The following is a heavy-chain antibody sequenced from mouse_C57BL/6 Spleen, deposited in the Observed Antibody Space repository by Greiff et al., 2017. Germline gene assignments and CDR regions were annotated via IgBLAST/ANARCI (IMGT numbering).Heavy chain of an antibody. CDR1: GYAFTNYL. Sequence: VKLMESGAELVRPGTSVKVSCKASGYAFTNYLIEWVKQRPGQGLEWIGVINPGSGGTNYNEKFKGKATLTADKSSSTAYMQLSSLTSEDSAVYFCARSFFDDWGQGTTLTVSS. J-gene: IGHJ2*01. CDR3: ARSFFDD. CDR2: INPGSGGT. V-gene: IGHV1-54*01.